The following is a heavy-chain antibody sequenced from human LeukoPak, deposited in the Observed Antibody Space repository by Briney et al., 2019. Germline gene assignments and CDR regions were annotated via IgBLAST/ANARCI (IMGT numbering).Heavy chain of an antibody. CDR1: GYTFTSYY. D-gene: IGHD3-10*01. CDR3: ARGHGVTMVRGVIDWFDP. CDR2: INPSGGST. Sequence: ASVKVSCKASGYTFTSYYMHWVRQAPGQGLEWMGIINPSGGSTSYAQKFQGRVTMTRDTSTSTVYMELSSLRSEDTAVYYCARGHGVTMVRGVIDWFDPWGQGTLVTVSS. V-gene: IGHV1-46*01. J-gene: IGHJ5*02.